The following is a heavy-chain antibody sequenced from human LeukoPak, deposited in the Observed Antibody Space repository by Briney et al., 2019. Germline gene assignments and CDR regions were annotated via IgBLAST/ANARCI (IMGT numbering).Heavy chain of an antibody. CDR1: GYTFTGYY. Sequence: ASVKVSCKASGYTFTGYYVHWVRQAPGQGLEWMGWINPDSGGTNYAQKFQGRVTMTRDTSISTAYMELNSLRSDDTAVYYCAKDRGGGSSSGYYYFDYWGQGTLVTGSS. V-gene: IGHV1-2*02. CDR3: AKDRGGGSSSGYYYFDY. J-gene: IGHJ4*02. CDR2: INPDSGGT. D-gene: IGHD3-22*01.